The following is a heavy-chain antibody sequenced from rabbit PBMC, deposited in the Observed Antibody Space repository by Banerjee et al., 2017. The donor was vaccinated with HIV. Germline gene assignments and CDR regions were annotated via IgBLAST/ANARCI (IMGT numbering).Heavy chain of an antibody. CDR3: ARSLDGDHNDYMNF. CDR2: TGTYSGSST. V-gene: IGHV1S40*01. D-gene: IGHD2-1*01. CDR1: GIDFSDYYF. J-gene: IGHJ4*01. Sequence: QSLEESGGDLVKPGASLTLTCTASGIDFSDYYFMCWVRQAPGKGLEWIACTGTYSGSSTYYANWAKGRFTISKTSSTTVTLQVTSLTAADTATYFCARSLDGDHNDYMNFWGPGTLVTVS.